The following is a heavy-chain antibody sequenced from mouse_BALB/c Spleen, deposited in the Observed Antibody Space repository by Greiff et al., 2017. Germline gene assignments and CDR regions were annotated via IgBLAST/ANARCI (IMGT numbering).Heavy chain of an antibody. Sequence: EVQLVESGGGLVQPGGSLKLSCAASGFTFSSYGMSWVRQTPDKRLELVATINSNGGSTYYPDSVKGRFTISRDNAKNTLYLQMSSLKSEDTAMYYCARADYYGSSLRGFAYWGQGTLVTVSA. CDR1: GFTFSSYG. D-gene: IGHD1-1*01. J-gene: IGHJ3*01. V-gene: IGHV5-6-3*01. CDR3: ARADYYGSSLRGFAY. CDR2: INSNGGST.